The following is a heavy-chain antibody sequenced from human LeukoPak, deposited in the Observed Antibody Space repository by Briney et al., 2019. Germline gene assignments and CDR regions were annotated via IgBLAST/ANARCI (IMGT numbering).Heavy chain of an antibody. CDR3: ARESELGDGYNFGY. D-gene: IGHD5-24*01. CDR2: INPSGGST. J-gene: IGHJ4*02. CDR1: GYTFTSYG. Sequence: ASVKVSCKASGYTFTSYGISWVRQAPGQGLEWMGIINPSGGSTSYAQKFQGRVTMTRDTSTSTVYMELSSLRSEDTAVYYCARESELGDGYNFGYWGQGTLVTVSS. V-gene: IGHV1-46*01.